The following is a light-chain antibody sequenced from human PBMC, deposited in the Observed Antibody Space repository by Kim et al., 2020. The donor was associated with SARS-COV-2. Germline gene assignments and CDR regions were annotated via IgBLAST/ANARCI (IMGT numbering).Light chain of an antibody. J-gene: IGLJ3*02. CDR3: SSYTSSSTWV. V-gene: IGLV2-14*03. Sequence: QSALTQPASVSGSPGQSITISCTGTSNDVGGYKYVSWYQQHPGKAPKLMIYDVSNRPSGVSNRFSGSKSGNTASLTISGLQPEDEADYYCSSYTSSSTWVFGGGTQLTVL. CDR1: SNDVGGYKY. CDR2: DVS.